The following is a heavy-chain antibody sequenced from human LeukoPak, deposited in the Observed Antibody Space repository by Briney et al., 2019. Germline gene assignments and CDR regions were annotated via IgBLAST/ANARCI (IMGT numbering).Heavy chain of an antibody. CDR1: GFTFSSYS. V-gene: IGHV3-21*01. CDR3: ARNPIGYCSGVCFDY. J-gene: IGHJ4*02. CDR2: ISSSSSYI. Sequence: PGGSLRLSCAASGFTFSSYSMNWVRQAPGKGLEWVSSISSSSSYIYYADSVKGRFTISRDNAKNSLYLQMNSLRAEDTAVYYCARNPIGYCSGVCFDYWGQGTPVTVSS. D-gene: IGHD2-15*01.